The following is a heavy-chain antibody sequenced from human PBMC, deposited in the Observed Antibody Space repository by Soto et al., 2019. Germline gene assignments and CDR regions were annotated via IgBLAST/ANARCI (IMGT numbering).Heavy chain of an antibody. CDR2: INPNSGVT. CDR1: GDTFTDYY. CDR3: ARENGGATATLDYYYFYMDV. D-gene: IGHD1-26*01. V-gene: IGHV1-2*04. J-gene: IGHJ6*03. Sequence: QVQLVQSGAEVKKPGASVTVSCRSSGDTFTDYYMHWVRQAPGQGLEWMGWINPNSGVTKYAQKFQGWVNMTRETSIRTVYMQLSRLRSDDTAVYYCARENGGATATLDYYYFYMDVWGTGNTVTVS.